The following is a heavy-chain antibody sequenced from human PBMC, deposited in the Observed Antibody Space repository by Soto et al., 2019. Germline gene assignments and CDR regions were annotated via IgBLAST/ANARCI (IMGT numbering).Heavy chain of an antibody. CDR3: AGDRYYYGSGSYRFDY. J-gene: IGHJ4*02. CDR2: IIPILGLA. D-gene: IGHD3-10*01. Sequence: QVQLVQSGAEVKKPGSSVKVSCKASGGTFSSYTISWVRQAPGQGLEWMGRIIPILGLANYAQKFQGRVTITADKSTSTAYMELSSLRSEDTAVYYCAGDRYYYGSGSYRFDYWGQGTLVTVSS. CDR1: GGTFSSYT. V-gene: IGHV1-69*02.